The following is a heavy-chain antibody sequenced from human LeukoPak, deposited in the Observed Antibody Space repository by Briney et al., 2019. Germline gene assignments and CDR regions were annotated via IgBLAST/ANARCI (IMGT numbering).Heavy chain of an antibody. CDR3: ARDRAVAGEGLDY. Sequence: GGSLRLSCVASGFTFSSYWMSWVRQAPGKGLEWVANIKQDGSEKYYVDSVKGRFTISRDNAKNSLYLQMNSLRAEDTAVYYCARDRAVAGEGLDYWGQGTLVTVSS. CDR2: IKQDGSEK. V-gene: IGHV3-7*03. J-gene: IGHJ4*02. CDR1: GFTFSSYW. D-gene: IGHD6-19*01.